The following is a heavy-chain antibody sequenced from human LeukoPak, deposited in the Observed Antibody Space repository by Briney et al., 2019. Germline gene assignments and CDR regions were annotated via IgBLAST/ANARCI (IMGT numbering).Heavy chain of an antibody. CDR1: GFTFSSYG. D-gene: IGHD6-13*01. V-gene: IGHV3-30*02. CDR3: AKEARYSSSWRLMSTYYYYGMDV. CDR2: IRYDGSNK. J-gene: IGHJ6*02. Sequence: GGSLRLSCAASGFTFSSYGMHWVRQAPGKGLEWVAFIRYDGSNKYYVDSVKGRFTISRDNSKNTLYLQMNSLRAEDTAVYYCAKEARYSSSWRLMSTYYYYGMDVWGQGTTVTVSS.